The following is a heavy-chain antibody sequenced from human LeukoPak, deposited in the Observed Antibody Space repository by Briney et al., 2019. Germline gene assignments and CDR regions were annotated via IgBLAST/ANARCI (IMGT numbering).Heavy chain of an antibody. J-gene: IGHJ6*04. V-gene: IGHV1-69*04. CDR1: GGTFSSYA. CDR3: ARDVLWFGEPSCMDV. D-gene: IGHD3-10*01. CDR2: IIPIFGIA. Sequence: SVKVSCKASGGTFSSYAISWVRQAPGQGLEWMGRIIPIFGIANYAQKFQGRVTITADRSTSTAYMELSSLRSEDTAVYYCARDVLWFGEPSCMDVWGKGTTVTVSS.